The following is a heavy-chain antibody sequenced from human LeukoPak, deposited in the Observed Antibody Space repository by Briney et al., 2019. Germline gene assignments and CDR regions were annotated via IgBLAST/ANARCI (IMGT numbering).Heavy chain of an antibody. CDR3: ARVQRELGYSYYFDY. V-gene: IGHV1-18*01. CDR1: GYTFTSYG. D-gene: IGHD1-26*01. CDR2: ISAYNGNT. Sequence: ASVKVSCKASGYTFTSYGISWVRQAPGQGLEWMGWISAYNGNTNYAQKLQGRVTMTTDTSTSTAYMELRSLRSDDTAVYYCARVQRELGYSYYFDYWGQGTLVTVSS. J-gene: IGHJ4*02.